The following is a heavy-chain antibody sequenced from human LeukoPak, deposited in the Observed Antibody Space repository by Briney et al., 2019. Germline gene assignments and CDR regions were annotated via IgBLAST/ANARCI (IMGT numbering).Heavy chain of an antibody. CDR1: GFTFSSHW. Sequence: PGGSLRLSCAASGFTFSSHWMHWVRQAPGKGLVWVSRINSDGSSISYADSVKGRFTISRDNAENTLYLQMNSLRPEDTALYYCARSQSGVFDVWGQGTMVIVSS. CDR2: INSDGSSI. J-gene: IGHJ3*01. V-gene: IGHV3-74*01. CDR3: ARSQSGVFDV. D-gene: IGHD2-15*01.